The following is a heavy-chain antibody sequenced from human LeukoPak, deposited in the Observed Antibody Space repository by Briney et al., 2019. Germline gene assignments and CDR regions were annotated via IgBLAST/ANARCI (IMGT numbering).Heavy chain of an antibody. V-gene: IGHV1-2*06. J-gene: IGHJ4*02. CDR2: INPNSGGT. D-gene: IGHD5-12*01. CDR3: ARERFSIRGYRYETFDY. CDR1: AYTFTGYY. Sequence: ASVKVSCKASAYTFTGYYMHWVRQAPGQGLEWMGRINPNSGGTNYAQKFQGRVTMTRDTSISTAYMELSRLRSDDTAVYYCARERFSIRGYRYETFDYWGQGTLVTVSS.